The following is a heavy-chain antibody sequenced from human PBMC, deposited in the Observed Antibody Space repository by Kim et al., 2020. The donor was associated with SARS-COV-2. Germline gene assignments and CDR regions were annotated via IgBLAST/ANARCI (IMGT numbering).Heavy chain of an antibody. CDR1: GGSVSSGSYY. D-gene: IGHD6-13*01. CDR3: ARDRVEQLLHSNNWFDP. Sequence: SETLSLTCTVPGGSVSSGSYYWSWIRQPPGKGLEWIGYIYYSGSTNYNPSLKSRVTISVDTSKNQFSLKLSSVTAADTAVYYCARDRVEQLLHSNNWFDP. J-gene: IGHJ5*02. CDR2: IYYSGST. V-gene: IGHV4-61*01.